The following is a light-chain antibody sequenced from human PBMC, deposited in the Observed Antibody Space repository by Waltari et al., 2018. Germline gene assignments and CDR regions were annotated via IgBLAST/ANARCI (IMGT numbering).Light chain of an antibody. CDR2: DAS. V-gene: IGKV3-20*01. CDR3: QMYVRLPVT. CDR1: QSVGRA. Sequence: EIVLTQSPGTLALSPGERATLSCRASQSVGRALAWYQQKPGQAPRRLIDDASSRATGISDKYRGSGSGTDFSLTISRVEPEDFAVYFCQMYVRLPVTFGQGTKVEVK. J-gene: IGKJ1*01.